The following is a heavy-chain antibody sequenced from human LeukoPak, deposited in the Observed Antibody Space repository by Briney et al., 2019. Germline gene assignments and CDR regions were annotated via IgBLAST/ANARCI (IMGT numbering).Heavy chain of an antibody. CDR3: ARHGVNQNYDY. Sequence: SETLSLTCTVSGGSISSSNYFWAWIRQPPGKGLEWIGNIHYSGRTYYNPSLKSRVTISLDTSENQFSLKLNSVTAADTAVYYCARHGVNQNYDYWGRGTLVGVCS. V-gene: IGHV4-39*01. CDR2: IHYSGRT. J-gene: IGHJ4*02. D-gene: IGHD2-21*01. CDR1: GGSISSSNYF.